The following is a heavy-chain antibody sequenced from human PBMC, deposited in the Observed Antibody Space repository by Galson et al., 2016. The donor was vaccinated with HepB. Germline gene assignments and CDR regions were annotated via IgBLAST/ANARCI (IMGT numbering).Heavy chain of an antibody. CDR2: ISSSGSTI. J-gene: IGHJ4*02. V-gene: IGHV3-11*01. D-gene: IGHD6-25*01. Sequence: SLRLSCAASGFTFSDSYMSWVRRAPGKGLEWVSHISSSGSTIYCADSVKGRFTVSRDNAKNSLYLQMNSLRVEDTAVYYCAREADTWGQGTLVTVSS. CDR3: AREADT. CDR1: GFTFSDSY.